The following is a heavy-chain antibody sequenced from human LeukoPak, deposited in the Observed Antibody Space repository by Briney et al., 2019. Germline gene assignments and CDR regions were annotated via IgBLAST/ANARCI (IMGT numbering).Heavy chain of an antibody. Sequence: SETLSLTCAVYGGSFSGYYWSWIRQPPGKGLEWIGEIHHSGSTNYNPSLKSRVTISVDTSKNQFSLKLSSVTAADTAVYYCALYSYGPNYFDYWGQGTLVTVSS. CDR1: GGSFSGYY. D-gene: IGHD5-18*01. CDR3: ALYSYGPNYFDY. CDR2: IHHSGST. J-gene: IGHJ4*02. V-gene: IGHV4-34*01.